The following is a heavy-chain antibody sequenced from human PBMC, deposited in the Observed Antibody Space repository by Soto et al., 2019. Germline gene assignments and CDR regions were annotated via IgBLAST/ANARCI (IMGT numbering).Heavy chain of an antibody. CDR3: ARSNYYYYNYMDV. V-gene: IGHV3-23*01. J-gene: IGHJ6*03. CDR2: LSGSGGTT. Sequence: EVQLLESGGGLVQPGGSLRLSCVASGFTFSACAISWLRQVPGKGPECVSALSGSGGTTYQADSVNGRFTISRDNSKNTLYLQLDSLRAEDTAVYFCARSNYYYYNYMDVWGKGTTVIVSS. CDR1: GFTFSACA.